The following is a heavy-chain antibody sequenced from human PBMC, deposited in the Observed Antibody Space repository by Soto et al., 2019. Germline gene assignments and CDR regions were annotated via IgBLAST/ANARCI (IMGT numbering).Heavy chain of an antibody. V-gene: IGHV3-30-3*01. D-gene: IGHD3-22*01. J-gene: IGHJ4*02. CDR2: ISYDGSNK. CDR3: ARDRAYYYDSSGSEPHY. CDR1: GFTFSSYA. Sequence: GGSLRLSCAASGFTFSSYAMHWVRQAPGKGLEWVAVISYDGSNKYYADSVKGRFTISRDNSKNTLYLQMNSLRAEGTAVYYCARDRAYYYDSSGSEPHYWGQGTLVTVSS.